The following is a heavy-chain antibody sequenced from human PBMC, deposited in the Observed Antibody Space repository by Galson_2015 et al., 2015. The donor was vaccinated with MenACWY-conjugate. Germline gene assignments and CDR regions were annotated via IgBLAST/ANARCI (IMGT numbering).Heavy chain of an antibody. D-gene: IGHD6-13*01. CDR1: GDSVSSNTAA. J-gene: IGHJ4*02. V-gene: IGHV6-1*01. CDR2: TYYRSKWYN. CDR3: AREALYSGSWYPIEC. Sequence: CAISGDSVSSNTAAWNWIRQSPSRGLEWLGRTYYRSKWYNDYAVSVRSRMTISPDTSKNQFSLQLKSVTPDDTAVYYCAREALYSGSWYPIECWGQGTRVTVSS.